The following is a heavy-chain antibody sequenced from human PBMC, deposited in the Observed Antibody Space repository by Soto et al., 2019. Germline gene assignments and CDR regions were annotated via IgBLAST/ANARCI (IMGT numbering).Heavy chain of an antibody. D-gene: IGHD2-21*01. V-gene: IGHV4-59*01. CDR1: GGSISSYY. CDR3: ARDRIPVGMDV. J-gene: IGHJ6*02. Sequence: QVQLQESGPGLVKPSETLSLTCTVSGGSISSYYWSWIRQPPGKGLEWIGYIYYSGSTNYNPSLKSRVTISVDTSKNQFSLKLSSVTAADTAVYYGARDRIPVGMDVWGQGTTVTVSS. CDR2: IYYSGST.